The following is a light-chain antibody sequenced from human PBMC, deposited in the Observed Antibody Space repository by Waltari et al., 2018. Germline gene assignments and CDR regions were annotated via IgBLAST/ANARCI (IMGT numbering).Light chain of an antibody. J-gene: IGLJ3*02. Sequence: SYELTQPPSVSVSPGQSASITCPGDKLGEKYASWYQQKPGQSPVLIIYQDNKRPSGIPDRFSGSNSGSTATLTISGTQAMDEADYYCQAWDTRTYWVFGGGTKLTVL. CDR2: QDN. CDR1: KLGEKY. V-gene: IGLV3-1*01. CDR3: QAWDTRTYWV.